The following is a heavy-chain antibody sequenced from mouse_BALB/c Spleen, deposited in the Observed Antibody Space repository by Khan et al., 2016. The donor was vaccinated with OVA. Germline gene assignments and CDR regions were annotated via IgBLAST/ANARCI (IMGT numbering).Heavy chain of an antibody. V-gene: IGHV1S136*01. CDR1: GYTFTSYV. CDR2: INPYNDGT. Sequence: EVQLQQSGPELVKPGASVKMSCKASGYTFTSYVMHWVKQKPGQGLEWIGYINPYNDGTKYNEKFKGKATLTSDKSSSTAYMELSSLTSEDSAVYYFSRRDYFGSSSFAYWGQGALVTVSA. CDR3: SRRDYFGSSSFAY. D-gene: IGHD1-1*01. J-gene: IGHJ3*01.